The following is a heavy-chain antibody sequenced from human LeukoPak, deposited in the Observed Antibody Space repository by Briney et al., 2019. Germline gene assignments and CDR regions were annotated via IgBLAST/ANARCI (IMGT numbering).Heavy chain of an antibody. J-gene: IGHJ4*02. CDR2: IYHSGST. Sequence: SGTLSLTFAVSGGSISSSNWWSWVRQPPGKGLEWIGEIYHSGSTNYNPSLKSRVTISVDKSKNQFSLKLSSVTAADTAVYYCAAWTSCGGDCHILDYWGQGILVTVSS. CDR3: AAWTSCGGDCHILDY. D-gene: IGHD2-21*02. V-gene: IGHV4-4*02. CDR1: GGSISSSNW.